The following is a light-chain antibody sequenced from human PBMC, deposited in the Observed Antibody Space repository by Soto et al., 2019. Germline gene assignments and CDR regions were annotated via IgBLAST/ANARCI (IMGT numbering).Light chain of an antibody. J-gene: IGKJ4*01. V-gene: IGKV3-15*01. CDR3: QQYNNVLT. Sequence: PGEKATLSCRASESVGSNLAWYQQQPGQAPRLLIYGASTRATGIPARFSGSGSGTEFTLTISSLRSEDFAVYYCQQYNNVLTFGGGTKVDIK. CDR2: GAS. CDR1: ESVGSN.